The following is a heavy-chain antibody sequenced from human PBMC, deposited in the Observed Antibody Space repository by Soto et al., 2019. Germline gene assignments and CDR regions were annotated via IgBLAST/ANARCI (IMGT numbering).Heavy chain of an antibody. D-gene: IGHD3-16*01. Sequence: QVQLVQSGAEVKKPGASVEVSCKASAYTFTNFGITWVRQAPGQGLEWMGWISAYNGNTNYAQKFQGRVTMTTDTSTSTAYMEVRSLRFDDTAVYYCARGGTPIDYWAREPWSPSPQ. CDR1: AYTFTNFG. J-gene: IGHJ4*02. CDR2: ISAYNGNT. CDR3: ARGGTPIDY. V-gene: IGHV1-18*01.